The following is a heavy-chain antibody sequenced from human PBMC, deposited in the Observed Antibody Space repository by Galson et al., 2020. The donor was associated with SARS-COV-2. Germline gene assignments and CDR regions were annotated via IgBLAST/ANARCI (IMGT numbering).Heavy chain of an antibody. D-gene: IGHD6-13*01. CDR1: GGSISSGSYY. CDR2: IYTSGST. Sequence: SETLSLTCTVSGGSISSGSYYWSWIRQPAGKGLEWIGRIYTSGSTNYNPSLKSRVTISVDTSKNQFSLKLSSVTAADTAVYYCARDPEQYSSSWSTVAFDIWGQGTMVTVSS. CDR3: ARDPEQYSSSWSTVAFDI. J-gene: IGHJ3*02. V-gene: IGHV4-61*02.